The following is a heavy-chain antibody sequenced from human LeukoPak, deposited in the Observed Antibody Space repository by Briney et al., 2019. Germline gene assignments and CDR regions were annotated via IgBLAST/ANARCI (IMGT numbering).Heavy chain of an antibody. CDR3: VRGSPYSSSFCFDY. CDR1: GGSISSYY. Sequence: PSETLSLTCTVSGGSISSYYWSWIRQPPGKGLEWIGYIYYSGSTNYNPSLKSRVTISVDTSKNQFSLKLSSVTAADTAVYYCVRGSPYSSSFCFDYWGQGTLVTVSS. J-gene: IGHJ4*02. V-gene: IGHV4-59*01. CDR2: IYYSGST. D-gene: IGHD6-6*01.